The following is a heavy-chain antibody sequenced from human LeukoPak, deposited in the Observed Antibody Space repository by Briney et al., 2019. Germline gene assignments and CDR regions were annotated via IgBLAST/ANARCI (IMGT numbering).Heavy chain of an antibody. V-gene: IGHV3-7*03. D-gene: IGHD3-3*01. J-gene: IGHJ4*02. CDR2: IKEDGSDK. CDR1: GFTFSNYW. Sequence: GGSLRLSCAASGFTFSNYWMSWVRQTPGKGLEWVANIKEDGSDKYYVDSLKGRFTVSRDNAKNSLYLQMNSLRAEDTAVYYCAKDRTRQAYWGQGTLVTVSS. CDR3: AKDRTRQAY.